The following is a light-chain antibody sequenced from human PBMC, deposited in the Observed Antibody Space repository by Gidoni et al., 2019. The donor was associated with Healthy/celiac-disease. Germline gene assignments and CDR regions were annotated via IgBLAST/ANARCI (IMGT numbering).Light chain of an antibody. Sequence: EIVMTQSPATLSVSPGERATLSCRASQSVSSNLAWYQQKPGQAPRLLIYGASTRATGIPARFSGSGSGTEFTLTISSLQSEDFAVYYCQQYNNWPLYTFXQXTKLEIK. CDR1: QSVSSN. CDR2: GAS. CDR3: QQYNNWPLYT. J-gene: IGKJ2*01. V-gene: IGKV3-15*01.